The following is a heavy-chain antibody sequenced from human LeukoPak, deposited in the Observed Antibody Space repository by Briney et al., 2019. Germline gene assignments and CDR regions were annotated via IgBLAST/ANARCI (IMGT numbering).Heavy chain of an antibody. J-gene: IGHJ4*02. V-gene: IGHV3-53*01. CDR2: IYSGGTT. CDR1: GFSVSSNY. CDR3: AREGGGSFGRSYYFDY. Sequence: GGSLRLSCAASGFSVSSNYMSWVRQAPGKGLEWVSVIYSGGTTYYADSVKGRFTISRDNSKNTLYLQMNSLRAEDTAVYYCAREGGGSFGRSYYFDYWGQGTPVTVSS. D-gene: IGHD1-26*01.